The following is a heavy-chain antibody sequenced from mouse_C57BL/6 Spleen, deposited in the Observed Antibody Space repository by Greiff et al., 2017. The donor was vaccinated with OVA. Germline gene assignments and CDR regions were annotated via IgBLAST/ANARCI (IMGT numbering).Heavy chain of an antibody. CDR3: ARVYYGSSYVDYFDY. J-gene: IGHJ2*01. D-gene: IGHD1-1*01. V-gene: IGHV14-2*01. Sequence: EVQLQQSGAELVKPGASVKLSCTASGFNIKDYYMHWVKQRTEQGLEWIGRIDPEDGETKYAPQFQGKATITADTSSNTAYLQLSSLTSEDTAVYYCARVYYGSSYVDYFDYWGQGTTLTVSS. CDR2: IDPEDGET. CDR1: GFNIKDYY.